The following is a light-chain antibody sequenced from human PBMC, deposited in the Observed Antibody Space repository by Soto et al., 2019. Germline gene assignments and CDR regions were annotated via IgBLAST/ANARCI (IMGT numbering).Light chain of an antibody. Sequence: DIQMTQSPSSLSASVGDRVTISCRASQTITTHLNWYQQKPGKPPDLVIFAASNLQSGVPSRFSGSGSGTDFTLTISSLQPEDFAVYYCHQYGTSPYTFGQGTKVEMK. CDR3: HQYGTSPYT. J-gene: IGKJ2*01. V-gene: IGKV1-39*01. CDR1: QTITTH. CDR2: AAS.